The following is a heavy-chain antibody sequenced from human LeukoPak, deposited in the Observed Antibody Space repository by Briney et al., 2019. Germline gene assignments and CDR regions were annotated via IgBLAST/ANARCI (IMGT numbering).Heavy chain of an antibody. D-gene: IGHD2-2*01. V-gene: IGHV1-69*01. CDR2: IIPIFGTA. J-gene: IGHJ5*02. CDR1: GGTFSSYA. Sequence: GASVKVSCKASGGTFSSYAISWVRQAPGQGLEWMGGIIPIFGTANYAQKFQGRVTITADESTSTAYMELSSLRSEDTAVYYCARGGPDDIVVVPAVYVGGWFDPWGQGTLVTVSS. CDR3: ARGGPDDIVVVPAVYVGGWFDP.